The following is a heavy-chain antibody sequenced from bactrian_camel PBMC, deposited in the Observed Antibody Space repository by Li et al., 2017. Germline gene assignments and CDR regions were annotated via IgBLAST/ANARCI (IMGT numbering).Heavy chain of an antibody. V-gene: IGHV3S53*01. Sequence: VQLVESGGGSVQAGESLRLSCAASGSIGGSTSMGWFRQAPGKEREGVAAMDSEGTTTYADSVKGRFTISQDNAKNTVYLQMNSLKPEDTAVYYCAVPSMGWSLKKCPYDFGHWGQGTQVTVS. CDR2: MDSEGTT. CDR3: AVPSMGWSLKKCPYDFGH. J-gene: IGHJ6*01. D-gene: IGHD5*01. CDR1: GSIGGSTS.